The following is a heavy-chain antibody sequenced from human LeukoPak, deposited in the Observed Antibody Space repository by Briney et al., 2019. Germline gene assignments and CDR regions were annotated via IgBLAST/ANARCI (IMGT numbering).Heavy chain of an antibody. J-gene: IGHJ4*02. CDR1: EFSVGSNY. Sequence: GGSLRLSCAASEFSVGSNYMTWVRQAPGKGLEWVSLIYSGGSTYYADSVKGRFTISRDNAKNSVYLQMNSLRGEDTAVYYCVRGGTTSYDYWGQGTLVTVSS. V-gene: IGHV3-66*01. CDR2: IYSGGST. CDR3: VRGGTTSYDY. D-gene: IGHD1-7*01.